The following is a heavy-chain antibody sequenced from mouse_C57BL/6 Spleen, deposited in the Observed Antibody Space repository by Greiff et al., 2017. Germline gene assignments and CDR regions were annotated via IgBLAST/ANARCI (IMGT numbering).Heavy chain of an antibody. CDR3: ARTLYGYDGFAY. CDR1: GYTFTSYW. CDR2: IYPGSGST. D-gene: IGHD2-2*01. J-gene: IGHJ3*01. V-gene: IGHV1-55*01. Sequence: QVQLQQPGAELVKPGASVKMSCKASGYTFTSYWITWVKQRPGQGLEWIGDIYPGSGSTNYNEKFKSKATLTVDTSSSTAYMQLSSLTSEDSAVYYCARTLYGYDGFAYWGQGTLVTVSA.